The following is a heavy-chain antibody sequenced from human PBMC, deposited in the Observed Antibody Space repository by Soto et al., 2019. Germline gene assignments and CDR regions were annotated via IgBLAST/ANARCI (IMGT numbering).Heavy chain of an antibody. V-gene: IGHV2-5*01. J-gene: IGHJ4*02. CDR2: IYWNDDK. D-gene: IGHD6-6*01. CDR3: AHSHRARYISSSDFDY. Sequence: SGPTLVNPTQTLTLTCTFSGFSLSTSGVGVGWIRQPPGKALEWLALIYWNDDKHYSPSLKSRLTITKDTSKNQVVLTMTNMDPVDTATYYCAHSHRARYISSSDFDYWGQGTLVTVSS. CDR1: GFSLSTSGVG.